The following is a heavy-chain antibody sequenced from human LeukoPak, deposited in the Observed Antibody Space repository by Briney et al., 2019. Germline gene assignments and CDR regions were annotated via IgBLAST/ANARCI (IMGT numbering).Heavy chain of an antibody. Sequence: SETLSLTCAVSGFSISTGYYWGWIRQPPGKGLEWIGSMYRSGSTYYNPSLKSRMTISLDTSKNQFSLKLNSVTAADTALYYCVSQVVPAAIPDALDIWGRGTMVSVSS. V-gene: IGHV4-38-2*01. J-gene: IGHJ3*02. D-gene: IGHD2-2*01. CDR2: MYRSGST. CDR1: GFSISTGYY. CDR3: VSQVVPAAIPDALDI.